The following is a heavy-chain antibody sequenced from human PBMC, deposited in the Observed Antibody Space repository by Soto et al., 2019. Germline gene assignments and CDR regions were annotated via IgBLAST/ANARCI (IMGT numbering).Heavy chain of an antibody. Sequence: PSETLSLTCTVAGGSISGFYWSWVRQPAGKGLEWIGRIYSSGATKYNPSLRNRVTISVDTSTDQFSLNLASITAADTAVYFCARGAFCGNDCYFDVWGQGTQVTVSS. V-gene: IGHV4-4*07. D-gene: IGHD2-21*01. CDR2: IYSSGAT. J-gene: IGHJ4*02. CDR3: ARGAFCGNDCYFDV. CDR1: GGSISGFY.